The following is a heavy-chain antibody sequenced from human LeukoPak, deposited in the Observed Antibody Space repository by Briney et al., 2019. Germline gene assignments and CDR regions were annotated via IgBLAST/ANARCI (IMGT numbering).Heavy chain of an antibody. Sequence: GASVKVSCKASGYTFTSYGISWVRQAPGQGLEWMGWISAYNGNTNYAQKLQGRVTMTTDTSTSTDYMELRSLRSDDTAVYYCARYFGGGRATNGFDYWGQGTLVTVSS. CDR3: ARYFGGGRATNGFDY. CDR2: ISAYNGNT. D-gene: IGHD2-8*01. V-gene: IGHV1-18*01. J-gene: IGHJ4*02. CDR1: GYTFTSYG.